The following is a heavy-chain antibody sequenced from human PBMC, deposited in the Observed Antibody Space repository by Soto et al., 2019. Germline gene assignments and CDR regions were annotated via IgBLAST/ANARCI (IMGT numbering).Heavy chain of an antibody. CDR1: GGSFSDYY. J-gene: IGHJ4*02. D-gene: IGHD6-19*01. CDR3: ARRTYNSGWYLEY. Sequence: TSETLSLTCAVYGGSFSDYYWSWVRQPPGKGLEWIGEIIHSGNTNYNPSLKSRVTISVDTSKNQFSLKLSSVTAADTAIYYCARRTYNSGWYLEYWSQGTLVTVSS. CDR2: IIHSGNT. V-gene: IGHV4-34*12.